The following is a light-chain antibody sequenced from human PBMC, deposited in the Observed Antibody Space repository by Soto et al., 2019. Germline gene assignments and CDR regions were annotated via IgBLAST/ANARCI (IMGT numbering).Light chain of an antibody. J-gene: IGKJ4*01. V-gene: IGKV3-11*01. CDR2: DAS. Sequence: EIVLTQSRSTLCLAPGEGATLSCRASQSVSNYLAWYQQKPGQAPRLLIYDASNRATGIPARFSGSGSGTDFTLSISSLEPEDFAVYYCQQRSNWPLTFGGGTKVDIK. CDR1: QSVSNY. CDR3: QQRSNWPLT.